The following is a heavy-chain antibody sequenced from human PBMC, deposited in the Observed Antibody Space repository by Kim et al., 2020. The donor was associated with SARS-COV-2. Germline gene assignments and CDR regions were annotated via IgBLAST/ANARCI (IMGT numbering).Heavy chain of an antibody. CDR3: RGGSTRRGLSY. V-gene: IGHV3-23*01. Sequence: GGSLRLSCAASGFTFSTNTVTWVRQAPGKGLEWVSTINDAGTHYADSVRGRFTISRDDSRNTVYLQMNSLRVEDTAEYYCRGGSTRRGLSYWGQGTLVTVSS. J-gene: IGHJ4*02. D-gene: IGHD2-2*01. CDR1: GFTFSTNT. CDR2: INDAGT.